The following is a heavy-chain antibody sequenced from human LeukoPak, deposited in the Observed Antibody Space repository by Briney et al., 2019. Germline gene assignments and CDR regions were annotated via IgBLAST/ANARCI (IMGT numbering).Heavy chain of an antibody. CDR3: ARAGITLVRGVIIGGMDV. J-gene: IGHJ6*04. CDR2: IYYSGST. CDR1: GGSISISL. V-gene: IGHV4-59*01. Sequence: PESLSDSCTEPGGSISISLWSWMRRPPGKGLECSGYIYYSGSTKYNTSLKSRVTISVDTSKNQFSLNLSSVTAADTAVYYCARAGITLVRGVIIGGMDVWGKGTTVTVSS. D-gene: IGHD3-10*01.